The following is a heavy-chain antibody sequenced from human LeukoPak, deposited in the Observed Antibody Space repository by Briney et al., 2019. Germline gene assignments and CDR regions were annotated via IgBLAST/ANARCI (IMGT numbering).Heavy chain of an antibody. J-gene: IGHJ4*02. CDR3: ARDPRPRGGWFYFDY. CDR1: GDSLSSGNY. V-gene: IGHV4-4*02. D-gene: IGHD6-19*01. CDR2: IYQSGIT. Sequence: SGTLSLTCGVSGDSLSSGNYWNWVRQPPGKGLEWIGDIYQSGITNYNPSLKSRVTMSVDKSKSEFSLKLDSVTAADTAVYYCARDPRPRGGWFYFDYWGQGILVTVSS.